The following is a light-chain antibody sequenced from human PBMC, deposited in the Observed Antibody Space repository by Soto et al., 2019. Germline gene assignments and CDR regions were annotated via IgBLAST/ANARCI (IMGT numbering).Light chain of an antibody. V-gene: IGKV2-24*01. CDR2: QIS. Sequence: DVVFTQTPLSSPVTLGQPASISCRSSQSLVYSDGNTYLSWLQQRPGQPPRLLIYQISNRFSGVPDRFSGSGAGPDFTLKISRVEAADVGVYYCMQFAHFPRTFGQGTKVEI. J-gene: IGKJ1*01. CDR1: QSLVYSDGNTY. CDR3: MQFAHFPRT.